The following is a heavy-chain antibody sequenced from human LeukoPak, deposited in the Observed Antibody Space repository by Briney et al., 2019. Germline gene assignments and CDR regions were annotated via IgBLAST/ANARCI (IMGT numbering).Heavy chain of an antibody. J-gene: IGHJ3*01. CDR2: VSPYTGNG. Sequence: ASVKVSCKASGYSFRNFGINWVRQAPGQGPEWMGWVSPYTGNGRYVEKFQGRLTFTTDASTTTAYMELRGLSLDDTAMYFCAKVNTSGHDALDVWGQGTMLTVSS. D-gene: IGHD3-22*01. CDR3: AKVNTSGHDALDV. CDR1: GYSFRNFG. V-gene: IGHV1-18*01.